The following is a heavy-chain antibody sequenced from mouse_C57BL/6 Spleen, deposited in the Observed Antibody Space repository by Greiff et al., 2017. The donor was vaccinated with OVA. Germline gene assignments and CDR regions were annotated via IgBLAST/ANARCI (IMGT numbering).Heavy chain of an antibody. CDR1: GYTFTSYW. J-gene: IGHJ2*01. CDR2: INPSNGGN. D-gene: IGHD1-1*01. V-gene: IGHV1-53*01. Sequence: QVQLQQPGTELVKPGASVKLSCKASGYTFTSYWMHWVQQRPGQGLEWLGNINPSNGGNNYNEKFKSTATLTVDKSSSTADMQLSSLTSDDSAVYYCARCLYYYGSPYFCDWGQGTTLTVAS. CDR3: ARCLYYYGSPYFCD.